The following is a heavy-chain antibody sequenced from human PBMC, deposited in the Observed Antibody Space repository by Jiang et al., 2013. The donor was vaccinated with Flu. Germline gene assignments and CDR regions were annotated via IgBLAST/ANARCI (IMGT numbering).Heavy chain of an antibody. V-gene: IGHV4-34*01. D-gene: IGHD3-9*01. CDR3: ARGGLRYFDWYYYYGMDV. Sequence: YGGSFSGYYWSWIRQPPGKGLEWIGEINHSGSTNYNPSLKSRVTISVDTSKNQFSLKLSSVTAADTAVYYCARGGLRYFDWYYYYGMDVWGKGTTVTVSS. CDR2: INHSGST. J-gene: IGHJ6*04. CDR1: GGSFSGYY.